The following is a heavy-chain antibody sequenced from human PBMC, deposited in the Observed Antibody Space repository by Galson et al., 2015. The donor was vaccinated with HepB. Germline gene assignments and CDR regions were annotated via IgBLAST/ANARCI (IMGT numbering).Heavy chain of an antibody. D-gene: IGHD5-12*01. CDR2: ISSSSSYI. Sequence: SLRLSCAASGFTFSSYSMNWVRQAPGKGLEWVSSISSSSSYIYYADSVKGRFTISRDNAKNSLYLQMNSLRAEDTAVYYCASGYSGYPGVEVDYWGQGTLVTVSS. J-gene: IGHJ4*02. CDR1: GFTFSSYS. V-gene: IGHV3-21*01. CDR3: ASGYSGYPGVEVDY.